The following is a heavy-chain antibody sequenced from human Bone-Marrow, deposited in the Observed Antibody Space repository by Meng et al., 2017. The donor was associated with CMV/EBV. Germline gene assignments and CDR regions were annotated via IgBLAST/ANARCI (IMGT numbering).Heavy chain of an antibody. Sequence: GGSLRLSCAASGFTFNNHWMHWVRQDPGKGLVWVSRINTDGNSLSHADSVKGRFTISRDNAKNTVYLQMNRLRDEDTAVYYCVRIMVGATGGDYWGLGALVTVSS. J-gene: IGHJ4*02. D-gene: IGHD1-26*01. CDR2: INTDGNSL. CDR1: GFTFNNHW. V-gene: IGHV3-74*01. CDR3: VRIMVGATGGDY.